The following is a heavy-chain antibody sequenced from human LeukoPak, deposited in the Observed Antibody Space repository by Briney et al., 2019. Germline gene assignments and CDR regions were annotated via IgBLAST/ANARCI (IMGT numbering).Heavy chain of an antibody. D-gene: IGHD3-3*01. CDR1: GGSISSSSYY. Sequence: SETLSLTCTVSGGSISSSSYYWGWIRQPPGKGLEWIATIYYSGSTYYNPSLKSRVTISVDTSKNQFSLKLSSVTAADTAVYYCARQGGNFGIDYWGQGTLVTVSS. V-gene: IGHV4-39*01. CDR3: ARQGGNFGIDY. CDR2: IYYSGST. J-gene: IGHJ4*02.